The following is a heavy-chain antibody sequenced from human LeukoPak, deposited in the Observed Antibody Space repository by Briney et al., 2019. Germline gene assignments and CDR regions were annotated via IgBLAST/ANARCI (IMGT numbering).Heavy chain of an antibody. J-gene: IGHJ5*02. Sequence: SQTLSLTCTASGGSISSESFYWNWIRQPAGKGLEWIGRMYPNGNFNYIPSLKSRVTISIDTSKNQFSLKLTSVTAADTAVYYCARGAGQWLGPFDPWGQGILVTVSS. V-gene: IGHV4-61*02. CDR3: ARGAGQWLGPFDP. CDR2: MYPNGNF. D-gene: IGHD6-19*01. CDR1: GGSISSESFY.